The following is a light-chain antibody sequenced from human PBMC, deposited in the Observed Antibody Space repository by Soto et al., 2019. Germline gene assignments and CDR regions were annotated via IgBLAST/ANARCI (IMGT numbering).Light chain of an antibody. CDR1: SSDVGYDNY. Sequence: QSVLTQPASVSGSPGQSITISCTGASSDVGYDNYVSWFQQHPGKAPKLMIYEVSRRPSGVSNRFSGSKSANTASLTISGLQAEDEADYYCTSHTASGTWVFGGGTKLTVL. J-gene: IGLJ3*02. V-gene: IGLV2-14*01. CDR3: TSHTASGTWV. CDR2: EVS.